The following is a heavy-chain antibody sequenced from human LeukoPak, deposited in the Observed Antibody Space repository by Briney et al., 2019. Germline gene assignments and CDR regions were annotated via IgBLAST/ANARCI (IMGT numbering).Heavy chain of an antibody. CDR1: GFTVSTYY. CDR2: IYSGGST. D-gene: IGHD2-2*01. Sequence: GGSLRLSCAASGFTVSTYYMTWVRQAPGKGLECVSVIYSGGSTYYADSVKGRFTVSRDNSRNTLYLQMNSLRAGDTAMYYCARGLGYCTSTTCLLPFDYWGQGTLVPVSS. V-gene: IGHV3-53*01. CDR3: ARGLGYCTSTTCLLPFDY. J-gene: IGHJ4*02.